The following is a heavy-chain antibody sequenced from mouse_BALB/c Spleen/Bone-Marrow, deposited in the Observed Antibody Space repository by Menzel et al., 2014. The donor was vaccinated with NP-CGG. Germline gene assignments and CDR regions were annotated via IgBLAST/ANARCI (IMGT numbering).Heavy chain of an antibody. CDR1: GYTFTSYI. J-gene: IGHJ4*01. Sequence: EVKLQESGPELVKPGASVKMSCKASGYTFTSYIMHWVKPKPGQGLEWIGYINPYNDGTKYNEKFKGKATLTSDKSSSTAYMELSSLTSEDSAVYYCARRWLPYAMDYWGQGTSVTVSS. CDR2: INPYNDGT. CDR3: ARRWLPYAMDY. D-gene: IGHD2-3*01. V-gene: IGHV1-14*01.